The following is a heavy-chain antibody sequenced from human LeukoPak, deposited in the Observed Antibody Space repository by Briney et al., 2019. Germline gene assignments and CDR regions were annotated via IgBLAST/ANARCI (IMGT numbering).Heavy chain of an antibody. CDR1: GFTFTNAW. Sequence: GGSLRLSCVDSGFTFTNAWMSWVRQAPGKGLEWIGRIKSKTDGETTNYAEPVRGRFTISRDDSKSAVYLQMNSLKIEDTAVYCCTTDLGTYYHGSQRLIPIDYWGQGTLVTVSS. CDR2: IKSKTDGETT. D-gene: IGHD3-10*01. CDR3: TTDLGTYYHGSQRLIPIDY. V-gene: IGHV3-15*01. J-gene: IGHJ4*02.